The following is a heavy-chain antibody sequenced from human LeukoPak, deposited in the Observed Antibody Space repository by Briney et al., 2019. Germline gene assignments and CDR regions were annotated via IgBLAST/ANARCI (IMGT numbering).Heavy chain of an antibody. CDR2: INHSGST. CDR1: GGSFSGYY. J-gene: IGHJ5*02. Sequence: PSETLSLTCAVYGGSFSGYYWSWIRQPPGKGLEWIGEINHSGSTNYNPSLKSRVTISVDTSKNQFSLKLSSVTAADTAVYYCARVGQGQASNWFDPWGQGTLVTVSS. D-gene: IGHD3-10*01. CDR3: ARVGQGQASNWFDP. V-gene: IGHV4-34*01.